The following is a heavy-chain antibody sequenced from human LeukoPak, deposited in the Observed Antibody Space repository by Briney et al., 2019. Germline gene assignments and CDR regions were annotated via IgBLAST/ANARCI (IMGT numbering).Heavy chain of an antibody. D-gene: IGHD6-13*01. J-gene: IGHJ4*02. CDR3: ASQLPSSSFPFDY. CDR2: INHSGST. Sequence: SETLSLTCAVYGGSFSGYYWSWIRQPPGKGLEWIGEINHSGSTNYNPSLKSRVTISVDTSKNQFSLKLSSVTAADTAVYYCASQLPSSSFPFDYWGQGTLVTVSS. V-gene: IGHV4-34*01. CDR1: GGSFSGYY.